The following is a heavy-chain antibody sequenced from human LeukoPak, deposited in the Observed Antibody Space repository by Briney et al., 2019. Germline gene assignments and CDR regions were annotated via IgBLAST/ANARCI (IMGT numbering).Heavy chain of an antibody. CDR2: MNPNSGNT. Sequence: ASVKVSCKASGYTFTSYDINWVRQATGQGLEWMGWMNPNSGNTGYVQKFQGRVTITRNTSISTAYMELSSLRSEDTAVYYCARVDYGGNSKGNWFDPWGQGTLVTVSS. J-gene: IGHJ5*02. CDR1: GYTFTSYD. CDR3: ARVDYGGNSKGNWFDP. D-gene: IGHD4-23*01. V-gene: IGHV1-8*03.